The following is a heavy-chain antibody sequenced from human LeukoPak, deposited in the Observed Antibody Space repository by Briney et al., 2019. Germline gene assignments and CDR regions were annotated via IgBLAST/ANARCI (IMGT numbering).Heavy chain of an antibody. CDR1: GYTFTTYA. CDR2: INAGNGNT. Sequence: ASVNVSCKASGYTFTTYAIHWVRQAPGQRLEWMGWINAGNGNTKSSQEFQGRVTITRDTSASTAYMELSSLRSEDMAVYYCARDLSVGSKPDLGFDYWGQGTLVTVSS. V-gene: IGHV1-3*03. D-gene: IGHD1-26*01. J-gene: IGHJ4*02. CDR3: ARDLSVGSKPDLGFDY.